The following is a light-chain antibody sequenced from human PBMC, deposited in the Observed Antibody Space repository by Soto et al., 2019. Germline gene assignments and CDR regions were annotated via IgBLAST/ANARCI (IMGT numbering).Light chain of an antibody. CDR3: TSYSTNRILL. V-gene: IGLV2-14*01. Sequence: QSVLTQPASVSGSPGQSITISCSGTSGDIGTYDYVSWYLHYPGKAPKLIIYDVSNRPSGVSNRFSGSKSDNTASLTISGLQADDEADYYCTSYSTNRILLFGGGTQLTVL. CDR1: SGDIGTYDY. CDR2: DVS. J-gene: IGLJ3*02.